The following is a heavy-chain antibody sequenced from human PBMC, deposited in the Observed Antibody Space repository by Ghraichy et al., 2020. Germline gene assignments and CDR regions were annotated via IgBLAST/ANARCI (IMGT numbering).Heavy chain of an antibody. CDR3: ARDLGWKGGITIFGALRGLHYGMDG. CDR2: IYSGGST. D-gene: IGHD3-3*01. Sequence: GGSLRLSCAASGFTVSSNYMSWVRQAPGKGLEWVSVIYSGGSTYYADSVKGRFTISRDNSKNTLYLQMNSLRAEDTAVYYCARDLGWKGGITIFGALRGLHYGMDGWGQGSTVTVSS. V-gene: IGHV3-66*01. CDR1: GFTVSSNY. J-gene: IGHJ6*02.